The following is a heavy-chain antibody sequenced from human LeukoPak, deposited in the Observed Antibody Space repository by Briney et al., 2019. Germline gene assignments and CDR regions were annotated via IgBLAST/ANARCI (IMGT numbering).Heavy chain of an antibody. D-gene: IGHD2-15*01. CDR1: GYSFTSYW. J-gene: IGHJ3*02. CDR3: ARQYCSGGSCYPNAFDI. CDR2: IYPGDSDT. Sequence: GESPKISCKGSGYSFTSYWIGWVRQMPGKGLEWMGIIYPGDSDTRYSPSFQGQVTISADKSISTAYLQWSSLKASDTAMYYCARQYCSGGSCYPNAFDIWGQGTMVTVSS. V-gene: IGHV5-51*01.